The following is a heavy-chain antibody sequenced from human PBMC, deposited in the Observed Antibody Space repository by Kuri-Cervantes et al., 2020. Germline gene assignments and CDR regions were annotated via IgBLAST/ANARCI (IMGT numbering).Heavy chain of an antibody. CDR1: GFTVSSNY. V-gene: IGHV3-53*01. D-gene: IGHD3-3*01. Sequence: LSLTCAASGFTVSSNYMSWVRQAPGKGLEWVSVIYSGGSTYYADSVKGRFTISRDNSKNTLYLQMNSLRAEDTAVYYCARDVTSGYYTSMGKDAFDIWGQGTMVTVSS. CDR3: ARDVTSGYYTSMGKDAFDI. J-gene: IGHJ3*02. CDR2: IYSGGST.